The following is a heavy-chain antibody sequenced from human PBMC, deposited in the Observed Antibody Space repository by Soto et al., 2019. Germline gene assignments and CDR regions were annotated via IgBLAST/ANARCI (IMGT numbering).Heavy chain of an antibody. CDR1: GGTFSSYT. CDR3: ARDRANIAAAGTKGNWFDP. V-gene: IGHV1-69*04. Sequence: SVKVSCKASGGTFSSYTISWVRQAPGQGLEWMGRIIPILGIANYAQKFQGRVTITADKSTSTAYMELSSLRSEDTAVYYCARDRANIAAAGTKGNWFDPWGQGTLVTVSS. CDR2: IIPILGIA. D-gene: IGHD6-13*01. J-gene: IGHJ5*02.